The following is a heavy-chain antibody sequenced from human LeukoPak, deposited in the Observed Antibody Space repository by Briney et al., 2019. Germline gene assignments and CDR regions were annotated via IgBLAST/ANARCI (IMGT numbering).Heavy chain of an antibody. V-gene: IGHV5-51*01. D-gene: IGHD1-26*01. CDR1: GYSFSSNW. CDR2: IYPGDSDT. Sequence: GESLKISCKGPGYSFSSNWIGWVRQMPVKGLEWMGTIYPGDSDTRYSSSFQGQVTISADKSISTAYLQWSSLKASDTAMCYCAIRYSGSYNDYWGQGTLVTVSS. J-gene: IGHJ4*02. CDR3: AIRYSGSYNDY.